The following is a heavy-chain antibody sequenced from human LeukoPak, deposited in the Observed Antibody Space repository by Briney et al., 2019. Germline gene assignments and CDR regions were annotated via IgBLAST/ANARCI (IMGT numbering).Heavy chain of an antibody. CDR3: ARRSRTMIDY. V-gene: IGHV7-4-1*02. D-gene: IGHD3-22*01. CDR1: GYTFTSYA. Sequence: ASVKVSCKPSGYTFTSYAMYWGRQGPGQGLEWGGCINTNTGNPTYAQGFTGRFVFSLDTSVSTAYLQISSLKAEDTAVYYCARRSRTMIDYWGQGTLVTVSS. CDR2: INTNTGNP. J-gene: IGHJ4*02.